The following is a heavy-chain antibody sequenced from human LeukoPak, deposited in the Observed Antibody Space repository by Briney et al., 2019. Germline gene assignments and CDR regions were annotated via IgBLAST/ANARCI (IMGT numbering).Heavy chain of an antibody. CDR3: ACEYQLRGGGLDY. V-gene: IGHV1-69*13. Sequence: SVKVSCKASGGTFSSYAISWVRQAPGQGLEWMGGIIPIFGTANYAQKFQGRVTITADESTSTAYMELSSLRSEDTAVYYCACEYQLRGGGLDYWGQGTLVTVSS. CDR2: IIPIFGTA. D-gene: IGHD2-2*01. J-gene: IGHJ4*02. CDR1: GGTFSSYA.